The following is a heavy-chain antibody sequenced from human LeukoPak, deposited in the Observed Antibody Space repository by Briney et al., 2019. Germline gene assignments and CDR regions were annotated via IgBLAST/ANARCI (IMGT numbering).Heavy chain of an antibody. Sequence: GRSLRLSCAVSGFTFISYGMQWVRQAPGKGLAWVSRMNTDGSSTTYADSVKGRFTISRDNAKNTLYLEMNSLRAEDTAVYYCARELPREVTLDYWGQGTLVTVSS. D-gene: IGHD2-21*02. CDR3: ARELPREVTLDY. CDR2: MNTDGSST. V-gene: IGHV3-74*01. CDR1: GFTFISYG. J-gene: IGHJ4*01.